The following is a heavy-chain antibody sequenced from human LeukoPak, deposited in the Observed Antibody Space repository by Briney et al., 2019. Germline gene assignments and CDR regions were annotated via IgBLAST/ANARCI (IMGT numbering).Heavy chain of an antibody. Sequence: PSETLSLTCTVSGGSISSYYWSWIPQPPGKGLEWIGYIYYSGSTNYNPSLNSRVTISVDTSKNQFSLKLSSVTAADTAVYYCARRRYSSSFHYYYMDVWGKGTTVTVSS. CDR2: IYYSGST. CDR1: GGSISSYY. J-gene: IGHJ6*03. V-gene: IGHV4-59*08. CDR3: ARRRYSSSFHYYYMDV. D-gene: IGHD6-6*01.